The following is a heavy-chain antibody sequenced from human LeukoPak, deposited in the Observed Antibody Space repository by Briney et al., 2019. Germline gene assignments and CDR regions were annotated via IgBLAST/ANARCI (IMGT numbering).Heavy chain of an antibody. CDR1: GYTFSSYG. J-gene: IGHJ4*02. CDR2: ISGSGGST. D-gene: IGHD5-24*01. CDR3: AKLTRWLQWGIDY. V-gene: IGHV3-23*01. Sequence: PGGSLRVSCAASGYTFSSYGMSWVRQAPGKGLEWVSAISGSGGSTYYADSVKGRFTISRDNSKNTLYLQMNSLRAEDTAVYYCAKLTRWLQWGIDYWGQGTLVTVSS.